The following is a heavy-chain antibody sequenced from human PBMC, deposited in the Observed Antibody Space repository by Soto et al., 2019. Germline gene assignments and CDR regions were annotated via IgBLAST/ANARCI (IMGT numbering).Heavy chain of an antibody. CDR3: AARSGRNYFGMDM. D-gene: IGHD3-10*01. J-gene: IGHJ6*02. CDR1: GASTSAYY. Sequence: PSETLSLTCTVSGASTSAYYWNWIRQAPGKGPEWIGYTYYTGKTNYSPSLKGRVTISADRSKNQFSLQLTSVTAADTAMYYCAARSGRNYFGMDMWGQGTTVTVSS. CDR2: TYYTGKT. V-gene: IGHV4-59*12.